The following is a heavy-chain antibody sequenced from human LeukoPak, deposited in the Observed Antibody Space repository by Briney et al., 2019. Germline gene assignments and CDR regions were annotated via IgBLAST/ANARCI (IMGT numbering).Heavy chain of an antibody. J-gene: IGHJ4*02. CDR1: GFTFSSYG. CDR2: IWYDGSNK. CDR3: AKDRYDSSGWYGDYFDY. V-gene: IGHV3-33*06. D-gene: IGHD6-19*01. Sequence: PGRSLRLSCAASGFTFSSYGMHWVRQAPGKGLEWVAVIWYDGSNKYYADSVKGRFTISRDNSKNTLYLQMNSRRAEDTAVYYCAKDRYDSSGWYGDYFDYWGQGTLVTVSS.